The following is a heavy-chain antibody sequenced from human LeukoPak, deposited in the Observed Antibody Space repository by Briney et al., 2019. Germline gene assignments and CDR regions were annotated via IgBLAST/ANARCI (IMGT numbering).Heavy chain of an antibody. D-gene: IGHD2-2*01. V-gene: IGHV3-11*04. CDR1: GFTFSDYY. Sequence: GGSLRLSCAASGFTFSDYYMSWIRQAPGKGLEWVSYISSSASTIYYADSVKGRLTISRDNAKNSLYLQMNSLRAEDTAVYYCARRVYCTTTRCYGYFDYWGQGTLVTVSS. J-gene: IGHJ4*02. CDR3: ARRVYCTTTRCYGYFDY. CDR2: ISSSASTI.